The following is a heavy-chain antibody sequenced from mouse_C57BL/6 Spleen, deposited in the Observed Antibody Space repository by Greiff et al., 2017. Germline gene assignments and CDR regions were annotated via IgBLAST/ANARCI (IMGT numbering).Heavy chain of an antibody. CDR2: IDPSDSYT. CDR1: GYTFTSYW. CDR3: ARGDNAY. Sequence: QVQLQQPGAELVKPGASVKLSCKASGYTFTSYWMQWVKQRPGQGLEWIGEIDPSDSYTNYNQKFKGKATLTVDTSSSTAYMQLSSLTSEDSAVYYCARGDNAYWGQGTLVTVSA. D-gene: IGHD3-3*01. J-gene: IGHJ3*01. V-gene: IGHV1-50*01.